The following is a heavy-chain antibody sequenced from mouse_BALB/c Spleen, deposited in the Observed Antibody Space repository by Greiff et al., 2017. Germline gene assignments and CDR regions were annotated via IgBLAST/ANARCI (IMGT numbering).Heavy chain of an antibody. V-gene: IGHV1-74*01. CDR3: ASDITPWYFDV. Sequence: QVHVKQPGAELVRPGASVKLSCKASGYTFTSYWMNWVKQRPEQGLEWIGRIDPYDSETHYNQKFKDKAILTVDKSSSTAYMQLSSLTSEDSAVYYCASDITPWYFDVWGAGTTVTVSS. D-gene: IGHD1-1*01. CDR2: IDPYDSET. J-gene: IGHJ1*01. CDR1: GYTFTSYW.